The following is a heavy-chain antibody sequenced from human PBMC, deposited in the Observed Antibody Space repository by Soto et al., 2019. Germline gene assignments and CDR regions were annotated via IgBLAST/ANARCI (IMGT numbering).Heavy chain of an antibody. CDR2: IYYSGST. V-gene: IGHV4-31*03. CDR1: GGSISSGGYY. J-gene: IGHJ6*02. CDR3: ARGQKDYYYYYGMDV. Sequence: QVQLQESGPGLVKPSQTLSLTCTVSGGSISSGGYYWSWIRQHPGKGLEWIGYIYYSGSTYYNPSLKSRVTISVDTSKNQFSLKLSSVTAADTAVYCCARGQKDYYYYYGMDVWGQGTTVTVSS.